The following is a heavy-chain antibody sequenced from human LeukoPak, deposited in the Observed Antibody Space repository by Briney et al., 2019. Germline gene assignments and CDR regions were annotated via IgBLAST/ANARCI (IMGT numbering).Heavy chain of an antibody. V-gene: IGHV3-21*01. CDR2: ISSSSSYI. CDR3: AKAVRGIVVVAAIDY. Sequence: GGSLRLSCAASGFTFSSYSMNWVRQAPGKELEWVSSISSSSSYIYYADSVKGRFTISRDNAKNSLYLQMNSLRAEDTAVYYCAKAVRGIVVVAAIDYWGQGTLVTVSS. CDR1: GFTFSSYS. D-gene: IGHD2-15*01. J-gene: IGHJ4*02.